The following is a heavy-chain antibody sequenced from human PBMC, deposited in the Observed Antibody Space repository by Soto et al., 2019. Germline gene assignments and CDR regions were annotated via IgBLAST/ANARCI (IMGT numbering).Heavy chain of an antibody. CDR3: ARRWGTYFDL. J-gene: IGHJ4*02. Sequence: PSETLSLTCTVSGGSISSYYWSWIRQPPGKGLEWIGYIYYSGSTNYNPSLKSRVTISVDTSKNQFSLKLSSVTAADTAVYCCARRWGTYFDLWGQGTLFTISS. V-gene: IGHV4-59*01. CDR1: GGSISSYY. CDR2: IYYSGST. D-gene: IGHD7-27*01.